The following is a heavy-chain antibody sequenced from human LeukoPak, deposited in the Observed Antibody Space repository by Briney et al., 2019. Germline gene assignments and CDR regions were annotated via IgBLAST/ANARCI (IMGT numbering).Heavy chain of an antibody. V-gene: IGHV3-21*04. CDR3: ARELGSDWYWGYFDY. J-gene: IGHJ4*02. CDR1: GFTFSSYS. CDR2: ISSSSSYI. D-gene: IGHD6-19*01. Sequence: PGGSLRLSCAASGFTFSSYSMNWVRQAPGKGLEWVSSISSSSSYIYYADSVKGRFTISSDNAKNSLYLQMNSLRAEDTAVYYCARELGSDWYWGYFDYWGQGTLVTVSS.